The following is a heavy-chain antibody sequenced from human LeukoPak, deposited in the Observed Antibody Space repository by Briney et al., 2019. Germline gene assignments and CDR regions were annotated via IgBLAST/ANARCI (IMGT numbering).Heavy chain of an antibody. CDR1: GFTFSSYA. CDR2: VIGSGSST. D-gene: IGHD3-3*01. V-gene: IGHV3-23*01. J-gene: IGHJ6*03. CDR3: AKDSFSIRFLEAQYYYYYMDV. Sequence: GGSLRLSCAASGFTFSSYAMSWVRQAPGKGLEWVSVVIGSGSSTYYADSVKGRFTISRDNSKNTLYLQMNSLRAEDTAVYYCAKDSFSIRFLEAQYYYYYMDVWGKGTTVTVSS.